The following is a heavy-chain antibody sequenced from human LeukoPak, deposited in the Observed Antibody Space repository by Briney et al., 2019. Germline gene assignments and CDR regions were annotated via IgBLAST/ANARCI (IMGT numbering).Heavy chain of an antibody. Sequence: SETLSLTCTVSGDSISRYYWNWIRQPPGKGQEWIGYIYYSGNTYYNSSLESRVTISIDTSKNQFSLKLSSVTAADTAVYYCARVNMEDYYDSSGYYFGPWGQGTLVTVSS. D-gene: IGHD3-22*01. CDR2: IYYSGNT. CDR3: ARVNMEDYYDSSGYYFGP. J-gene: IGHJ5*02. V-gene: IGHV4-59*01. CDR1: GDSISRYY.